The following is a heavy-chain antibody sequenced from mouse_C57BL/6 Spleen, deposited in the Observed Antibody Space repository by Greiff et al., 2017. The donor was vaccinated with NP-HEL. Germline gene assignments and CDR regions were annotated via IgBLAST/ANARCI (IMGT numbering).Heavy chain of an antibody. CDR3: ARPHSNYGGGYAMDY. CDR1: GYTFTSYW. D-gene: IGHD2-5*01. CDR2: IDPSDSYT. V-gene: IGHV1-59*01. J-gene: IGHJ4*01. Sequence: QVQLQQSGAELVRPGTSVKLSCKASGYTFTSYWMHWVKQRPGQGLEWIGVIDPSDSYTNYNQKFKGKATLTLDTSSSTAYMQLSSLTSEDSAVYYCARPHSNYGGGYAMDYWGQGTSVTVSS.